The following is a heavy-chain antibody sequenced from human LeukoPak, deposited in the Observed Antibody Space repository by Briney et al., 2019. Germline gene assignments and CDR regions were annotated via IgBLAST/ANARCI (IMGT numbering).Heavy chain of an antibody. Sequence: GGSLRLSCAASGFTFSSYAMHWVRQAPGKGLEWVAVISYDGSNKYYADSVKGRFTISRDNSKNTLYLQMNSLRDEDTAVYYCARDLGPVGATSPDYYYGMDVWGQGTTVTVSS. CDR1: GFTFSSYA. D-gene: IGHD1-26*01. J-gene: IGHJ6*02. V-gene: IGHV3-30-3*01. CDR2: ISYDGSNK. CDR3: ARDLGPVGATSPDYYYGMDV.